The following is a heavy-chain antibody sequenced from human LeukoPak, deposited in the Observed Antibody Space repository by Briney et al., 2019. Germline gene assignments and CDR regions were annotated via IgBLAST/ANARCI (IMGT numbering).Heavy chain of an antibody. J-gene: IGHJ4*02. V-gene: IGHV4-39*01. Sequence: EPSETLSLTCTVSGGSISSSSYYWGWIRQPPGKGLEWIGSIYYSGSTYYNPSLKSRVTISVDTSKNQFSLKLSSVTAADTAVYYCARQSTFGYFDYWGQGTLVTVSS. D-gene: IGHD3-16*01. CDR1: GGSISSSSYY. CDR3: ARQSTFGYFDY. CDR2: IYYSGST.